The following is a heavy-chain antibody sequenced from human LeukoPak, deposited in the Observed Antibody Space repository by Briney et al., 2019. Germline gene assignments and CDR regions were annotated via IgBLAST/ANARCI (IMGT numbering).Heavy chain of an antibody. J-gene: IGHJ4*02. D-gene: IGHD6-13*01. CDR2: INHSGST. CDR1: GGSFSGYY. CDR3: ARSTPGGIAAAGTDY. V-gene: IGHV4-34*01. Sequence: SETLSLTCAVYGGSFSGYYWSWIRQPPGKGLEWIGEINHSGSTNYNPSLKSRVTISVDTSKNQFSLKLSSVTAADTAVYYCARSTPGGIAAAGTDYWGQGTLVTVSS.